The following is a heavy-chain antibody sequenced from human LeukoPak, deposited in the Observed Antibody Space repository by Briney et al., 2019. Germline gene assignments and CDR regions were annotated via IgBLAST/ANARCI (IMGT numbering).Heavy chain of an antibody. CDR1: GFTLDDYA. CDR3: ARDQRGIAAASEY. Sequence: HPGGSLRLSCAASGFTLDDYAMHWVRQAPGKGLEWVSGISWNSGSIGYGDSVKGRFTISRDNAKNSLYLQMNSLRAEDTAVYYCARDQRGIAAASEYWGQGTLVTVSS. J-gene: IGHJ4*02. V-gene: IGHV3-9*01. D-gene: IGHD6-13*01. CDR2: ISWNSGSI.